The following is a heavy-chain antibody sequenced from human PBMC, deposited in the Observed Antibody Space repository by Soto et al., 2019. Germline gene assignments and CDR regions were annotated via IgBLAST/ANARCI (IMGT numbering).Heavy chain of an antibody. Sequence: SETLSLTCTVSGGSISSYYWSWIRQPPGKGLEWIGYIYYSGSTNYNPSLKSRATISIDKSKNQFSLTLSSVTAADTAVYYCARHKIPGAGLDYWGQGTLVIGSS. CDR2: IYYSGST. V-gene: IGHV4-59*08. CDR3: ARHKIPGAGLDY. D-gene: IGHD6-19*01. J-gene: IGHJ4*02. CDR1: GGSISSYY.